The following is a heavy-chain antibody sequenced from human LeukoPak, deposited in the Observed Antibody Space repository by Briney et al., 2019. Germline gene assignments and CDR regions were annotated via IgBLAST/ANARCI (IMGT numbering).Heavy chain of an antibody. J-gene: IGHJ6*03. CDR3: AKGPDKSYYFYYMDV. V-gene: IGHV3-21*04. CDR2: IGISSNKI. D-gene: IGHD3-9*01. CDR1: GFTLRSYT. Sequence: GGSLRLSCAASGFTLRSYTINWVRQAPGKGLEWVSSIGISSNKIYYADSVKGRFIISRDNAKNSVYLQMNSLRAEDTALYYCAKGPDKSYYFYYMDVWGKGTTVTVSS.